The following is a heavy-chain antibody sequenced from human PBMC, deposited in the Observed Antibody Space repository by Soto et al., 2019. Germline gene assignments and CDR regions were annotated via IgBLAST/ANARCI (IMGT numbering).Heavy chain of an antibody. Sequence: GSLSLSCSASRFTFSSSWMSWVRQAPGKGLEWVANIKQDGSDKYYVDSVKGRFTISRDSAKNSLYLQMNSLRAEDTAVYYCARAGSSSSTLWYYYYGMDVWGQGTTVTVSS. CDR1: RFTFSSSW. V-gene: IGHV3-7*03. CDR3: ARAGSSSSTLWYYYYGMDV. CDR2: IKQDGSDK. J-gene: IGHJ6*02. D-gene: IGHD6-6*01.